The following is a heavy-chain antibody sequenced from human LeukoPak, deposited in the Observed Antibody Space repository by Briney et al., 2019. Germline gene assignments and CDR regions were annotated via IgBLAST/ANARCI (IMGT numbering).Heavy chain of an antibody. Sequence: ASVKVSCKASGYTFTSYGISWVRQAPGQGLEWMGRISAYNGNTNYAQKLQGRVTMTTDTSTSTAYMELRSLRSDDTAVYYCARIGLWFGELSWFDPWGQGTLVTVSS. V-gene: IGHV1-18*01. J-gene: IGHJ5*02. D-gene: IGHD3-10*01. CDR2: ISAYNGNT. CDR3: ARIGLWFGELSWFDP. CDR1: GYTFTSYG.